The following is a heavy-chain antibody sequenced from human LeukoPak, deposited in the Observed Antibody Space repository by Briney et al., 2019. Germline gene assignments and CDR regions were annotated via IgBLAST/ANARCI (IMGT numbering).Heavy chain of an antibody. Sequence: GGSLRLSCEASAFTFSSYWMSWVRQAPGKGLEWVANIKEDGSEINYVDSVKGRFTISRDNAKNSLFLQMNSLRVEDTAVYYCARDRGYSSFDHWGQGAPVTVSS. V-gene: IGHV3-7*01. CDR1: AFTFSSYW. CDR3: ARDRGYSSFDH. CDR2: IKEDGSEI. D-gene: IGHD4-23*01. J-gene: IGHJ4*02.